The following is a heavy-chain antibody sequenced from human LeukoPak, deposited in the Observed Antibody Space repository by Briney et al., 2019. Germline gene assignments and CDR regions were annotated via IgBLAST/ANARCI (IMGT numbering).Heavy chain of an antibody. CDR1: GFTFSSYA. D-gene: IGHD5-12*01. J-gene: IGHJ4*02. CDR2: ISYDGSNK. V-gene: IGHV3-30*04. CDR3: ARDRFRVATTPFDS. Sequence: GRSLRLSCAASGFTFSSYAMHWVRQAPGKGLGWVAVISYDGSNKYYADSVKGRFTISRDNSKTTLSLQMTSLRAEDTAVYYCARDRFRVATTPFDSWGPGTLVTVSS.